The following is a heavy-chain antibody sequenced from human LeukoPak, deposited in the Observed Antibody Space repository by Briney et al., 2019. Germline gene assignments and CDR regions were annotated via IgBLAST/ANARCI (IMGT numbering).Heavy chain of an antibody. D-gene: IGHD5-12*01. Sequence: RASVKVSCKASGYTFTGYYMHWVRQAPGQGLEWMGWISPNSGGTNYAQKFQGGVTMTRDTSISTAYMELSRLRSDDTAVYYCAKDRARVGTMVDGFDIWGQGTMVTVST. CDR1: GYTFTGYY. V-gene: IGHV1-2*02. CDR3: AKDRARVGTMVDGFDI. CDR2: ISPNSGGT. J-gene: IGHJ3*02.